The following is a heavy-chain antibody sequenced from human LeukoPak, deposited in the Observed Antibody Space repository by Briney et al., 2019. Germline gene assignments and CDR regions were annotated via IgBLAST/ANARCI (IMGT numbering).Heavy chain of an antibody. CDR2: IYYSGST. V-gene: IGHV4-59*12. CDR3: ARSMVRSTYYYYYMDV. Sequence: PGGTLRLSCAASGFTFSTYGMSWVRQPPGKGLEWIGYIYYSGSTNYNPSLKSRVTISVDTSKNQFSLKLTSVTAADTAVYYCARSMVRSTYYYYYMDVWGKGTTVTISS. CDR1: GFTFSTYG. J-gene: IGHJ6*03. D-gene: IGHD3-10*01.